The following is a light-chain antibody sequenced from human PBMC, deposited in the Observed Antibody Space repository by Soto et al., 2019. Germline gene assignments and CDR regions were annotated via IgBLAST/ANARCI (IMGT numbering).Light chain of an antibody. CDR2: GAS. CDR3: QQYFNWPPLT. J-gene: IGKJ4*01. Sequence: EIVLTQSPGTLSLSPGERATLSCRASQSVSNSYLAWYQQKLGQAPRLLIYGASRRATGIPDRFSGSGSGTDFTLTISSLQSEDFAIYYCQQYFNWPPLTFGGGTKVDIK. V-gene: IGKV3-20*01. CDR1: QSVSNSY.